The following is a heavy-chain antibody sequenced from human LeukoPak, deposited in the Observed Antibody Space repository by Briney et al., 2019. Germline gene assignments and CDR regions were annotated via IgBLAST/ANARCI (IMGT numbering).Heavy chain of an antibody. V-gene: IGHV3-33*01. D-gene: IGHD3-16*01. CDR3: ARAQKGAYWFDP. CDR1: GFTFSSYG. J-gene: IGHJ5*02. Sequence: GGSLRLSCAASGFTFSSYGIHWVRQAPGKGLEWVAVIWYDGSNKYYADSVKGRFTISRDNSKNTLYLQMNSLRAEDTAVYYCARAQKGAYWFDPWGQGILVTVSS. CDR2: IWYDGSNK.